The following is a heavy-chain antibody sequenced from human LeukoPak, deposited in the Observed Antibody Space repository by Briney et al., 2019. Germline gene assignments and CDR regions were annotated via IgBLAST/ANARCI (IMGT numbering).Heavy chain of an antibody. J-gene: IGHJ1*01. V-gene: IGHV1-2*02. CDR1: GYTFTGYY. D-gene: IGHD6-13*01. Sequence: ASVKVSCKASGYTFTGYYMHWVRQAPGQGLEWMGWINPNSGGTNYAQKFQGRATMTRDTSISTAYMELSRLRSDDTAVYYCARYGAAAGMDFQHWGQGTLVTVSS. CDR3: ARYGAAAGMDFQH. CDR2: INPNSGGT.